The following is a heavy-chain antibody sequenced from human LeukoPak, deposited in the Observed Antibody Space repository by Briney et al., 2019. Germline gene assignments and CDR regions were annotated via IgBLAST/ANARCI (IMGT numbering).Heavy chain of an antibody. CDR1: GFTFSSYG. CDR2: ISYDGSNK. V-gene: IGHV3-30*03. J-gene: IGHJ4*02. Sequence: GGSLRLSCAASGFTFSSYGMHWVRQAPGKGLEWVAVISYDGSNKYYADSVKGRFTISRDNSKNTLYLQMNSLRAEDTAVYYCARRYGAVPFDYWGQGTLVTVSS. D-gene: IGHD4-17*01. CDR3: ARRYGAVPFDY.